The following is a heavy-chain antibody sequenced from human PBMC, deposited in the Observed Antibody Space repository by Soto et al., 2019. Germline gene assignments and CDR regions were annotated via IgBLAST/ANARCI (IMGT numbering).Heavy chain of an antibody. V-gene: IGHV3-23*01. J-gene: IGHJ5*02. Sequence: GGSLRLSCTASGFNTRFYSMSWVRQTPGKGLEWVAALSRSGGATYYADSVRGRFTISRDASKDTLFLQMSNLRAEDTALYYCSKGEMSTIRNSFDLWGQGTLVTVTS. D-gene: IGHD1-7*01. CDR3: SKGEMSTIRNSFDL. CDR2: LSRSGGAT. CDR1: GFNTRFYS.